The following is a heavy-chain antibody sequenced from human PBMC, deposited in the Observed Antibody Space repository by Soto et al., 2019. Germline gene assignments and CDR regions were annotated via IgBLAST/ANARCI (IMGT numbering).Heavy chain of an antibody. D-gene: IGHD2-2*01. CDR1: GYTFTSYY. CDR3: ARVIGYCSSTSCRFHYYMDV. Sequence: EASVKVSCKASGYTFTSYYMHWVRQAPGQGLEWMGIINPSGGSTSYAQKFQGRVTMTRDTSTSTVYMELSSLRSEDTAVYYCARVIGYCSSTSCRFHYYMDVWGKGTTVTVSS. J-gene: IGHJ6*03. CDR2: INPSGGST. V-gene: IGHV1-46*01.